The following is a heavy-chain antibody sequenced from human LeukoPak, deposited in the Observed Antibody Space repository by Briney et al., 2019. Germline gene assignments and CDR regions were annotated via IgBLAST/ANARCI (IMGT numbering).Heavy chain of an antibody. V-gene: IGHV3-23*01. CDR1: GFTFSRHS. Sequence: GGSLRLSCAASGFTFSRHSMSWVRQAPGKGLEWVSAISGSGGSTYYADSVKGRFTISRDNSKNTLYLQMNSLRAEDTAVYYCAKDAYYDFWSGYDAFDIWGQGTMVTVSS. CDR3: AKDAYYDFWSGYDAFDI. J-gene: IGHJ3*02. D-gene: IGHD3-3*01. CDR2: ISGSGGST.